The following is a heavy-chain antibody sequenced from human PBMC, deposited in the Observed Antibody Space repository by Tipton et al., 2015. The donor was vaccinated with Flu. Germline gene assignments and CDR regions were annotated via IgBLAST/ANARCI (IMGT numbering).Heavy chain of an antibody. CDR3: ARQDCSSSTCYIDY. D-gene: IGHD2-2*02. V-gene: IGHV5-51*01. CDR1: GYSFSTHW. Sequence: QLVQSGAEVKKSGESLKISCKGSGYSFSTHWIGWVRQMPGKGLEWMEIIYPVDSDARYSPSFEGQVTISADKSISTAYLQWSSLKASDSAMYYCARQDCSSSTCYIDYWGQGTLVTVSS. CDR2: IYPVDSDA. J-gene: IGHJ4*02.